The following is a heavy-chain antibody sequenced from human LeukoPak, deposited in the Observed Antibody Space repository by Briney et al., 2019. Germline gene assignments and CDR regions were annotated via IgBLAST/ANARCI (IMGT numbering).Heavy chain of an antibody. Sequence: GGSLRLSCAASGFTFSSYAMSWVRQAPGKGLEWVSYISSSGRTIYYADSVKGRFTISRDNAKNSLYLQMNSLRAEDTAVYYCARVSYYGSGSYYLDYWGQGTLVTVSS. V-gene: IGHV3-48*03. CDR1: GFTFSSYA. D-gene: IGHD3-10*01. CDR3: ARVSYYGSGSYYLDY. J-gene: IGHJ4*02. CDR2: ISSSGRTI.